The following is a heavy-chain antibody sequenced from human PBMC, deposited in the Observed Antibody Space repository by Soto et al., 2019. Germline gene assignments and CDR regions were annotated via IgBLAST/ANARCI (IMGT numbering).Heavy chain of an antibody. CDR1: GFPFNTYA. Sequence: GGSLRLSCAASGFPFNTYAMSWVRQAPGMGLEWVSGISGSGGRTYYADSVKGRFTISRDTSKNTVYLQMNSLRAEETAVYYCAKMNDFWSGYYSAYYFDYWGPGTLVTVSS. V-gene: IGHV3-23*01. J-gene: IGHJ4*02. CDR2: ISGSGGRT. D-gene: IGHD3-3*01. CDR3: AKMNDFWSGYYSAYYFDY.